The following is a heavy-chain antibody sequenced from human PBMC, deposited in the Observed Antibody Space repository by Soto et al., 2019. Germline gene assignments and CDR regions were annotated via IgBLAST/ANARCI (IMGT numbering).Heavy chain of an antibody. CDR3: ARHGFGSLHGLVDV. Sequence: QVQLQESGPGLVKPSETLSLTCTVSGGSITNYYCSWFRQPPGKGLEWIGYIQYSGYSAYNLSLKRRVTMSMDTSKAQFSRVLESVTATDTAVYYCARHGFGSLHGLVDVWGQGTTVIVSS. CDR1: GGSITNYY. D-gene: IGHD3-10*01. J-gene: IGHJ6*02. CDR2: IQYSGYS. V-gene: IGHV4-59*08.